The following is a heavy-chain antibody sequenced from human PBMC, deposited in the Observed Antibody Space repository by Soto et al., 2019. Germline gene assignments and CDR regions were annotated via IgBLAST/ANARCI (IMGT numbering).Heavy chain of an antibody. D-gene: IGHD2-8*02. V-gene: IGHV1-2*02. J-gene: IGHJ4*02. CDR2: INPDSGAT. CDR1: GYSFTGYY. Sequence: ASVKVSCKASGYSFTGYYIHWVRQAPGQGLEWMGWINPDSGATNYAQNFQGRVTLTSDTSISTASMDLTSLTSDDTAVYYCARGDYGTGGYPFPYFDYWGQGTLVTVSS. CDR3: ARGDYGTGGYPFPYFDY.